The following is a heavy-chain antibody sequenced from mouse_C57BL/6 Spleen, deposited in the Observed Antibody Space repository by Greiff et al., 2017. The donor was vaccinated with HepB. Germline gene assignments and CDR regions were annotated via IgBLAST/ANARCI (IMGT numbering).Heavy chain of an antibody. D-gene: IGHD1-1*01. V-gene: IGHV1-82*01. J-gene: IGHJ1*03. CDR2: IYPGDGDT. CDR1: GYAFSSSW. CDR3: ARGDTTVSYFDV. Sequence: VQLQQSGSELVKPGASVKISCKASGYAFSSSWMNWVKQRPGKGLEWIGRIYPGDGDTNYNGKFKGKATLTADKSSSTAYMQLSSLTSEDSAVYFCARGDTTVSYFDVWGTGTTVTVSS.